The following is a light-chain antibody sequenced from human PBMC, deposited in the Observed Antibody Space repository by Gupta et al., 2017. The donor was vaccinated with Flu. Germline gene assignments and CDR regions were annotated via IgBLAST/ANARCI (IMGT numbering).Light chain of an antibody. CDR3: QQYYWTPIT. CDR2: WAS. Sequence: DIVMTQSPDSLAVSLGERATINCKSSQSVLYSSNNKNYLAWYQQKPGQPPKLLIYWASTRESGVPDRFSGSGSGTDFTLTISSLQAEDVAVYYCQQYYWTPITFGQGTRLE. V-gene: IGKV4-1*01. CDR1: QSVLYSSNNKNY. J-gene: IGKJ5*01.